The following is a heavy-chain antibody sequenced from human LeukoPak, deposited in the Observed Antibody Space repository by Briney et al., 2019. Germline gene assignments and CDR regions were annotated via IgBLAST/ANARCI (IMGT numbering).Heavy chain of an antibody. CDR1: GFTFSSYW. Sequence: GGSLRLSCAASGFTFSSYWMHWVRQAPGKGLVWVSRINSDGSSTSYADSVKGRFTISRDNAKNTLYLQMNSLRAEDTAVYYCARSSVAADDAFDIWGQGTMVTVSS. D-gene: IGHD2-15*01. CDR2: INSDGSST. J-gene: IGHJ3*02. CDR3: ARSSVAADDAFDI. V-gene: IGHV3-74*01.